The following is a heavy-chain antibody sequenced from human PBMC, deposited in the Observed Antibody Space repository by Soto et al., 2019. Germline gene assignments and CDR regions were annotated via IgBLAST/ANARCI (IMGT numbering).Heavy chain of an antibody. V-gene: IGHV4-59*01. Sequence: PSETLSLTCTVSGGSISSYYWSWFRQPPGQGLEWVGYIFYSGITNYNPSLKSRVTISVDTSKNQFSLKLSSVTAADTAVYYCARGGAPYNWFDPWGQGTLVTVS. CDR1: GGSISSYY. CDR2: IFYSGIT. J-gene: IGHJ5*02. CDR3: ARGGAPYNWFDP. D-gene: IGHD3-16*01.